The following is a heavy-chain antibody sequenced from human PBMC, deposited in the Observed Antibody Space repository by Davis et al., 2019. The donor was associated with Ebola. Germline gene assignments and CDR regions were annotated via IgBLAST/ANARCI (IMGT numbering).Heavy chain of an antibody. D-gene: IGHD6-19*01. J-gene: IGHJ6*02. CDR3: ARDLGGGWLNGNGMDV. CDR2: IYYSGST. V-gene: IGHV4-61*01. Sequence: PSETLSLTCTVSGGSVSSGSYYWSWIRQPPGKGLEWIGYIYYSGSTNYNPSLKSRVTISVDTSKNQFSLKLSSVTAADTAVYYCARDLGGGWLNGNGMDVWGQGTTVTVSS. CDR1: GGSVSSGSYY.